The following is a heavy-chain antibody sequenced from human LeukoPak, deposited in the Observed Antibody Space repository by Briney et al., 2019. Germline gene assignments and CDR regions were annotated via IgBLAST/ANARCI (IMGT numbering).Heavy chain of an antibody. Sequence: GGSLRLSCVASGFTFNNYGMHWVRQAPGKGLEWVSLISHDGTNEDYSDSVEGRFTISRDNSKKTVYLQMDSLRSEDTAVYYCVRGALRKLWTLGVDWGQGTLVIVSS. CDR3: VRGALRKLWTLGVD. CDR2: ISHDGTNE. CDR1: GFTFNNYG. J-gene: IGHJ4*02. V-gene: IGHV3-30*04. D-gene: IGHD3-16*01.